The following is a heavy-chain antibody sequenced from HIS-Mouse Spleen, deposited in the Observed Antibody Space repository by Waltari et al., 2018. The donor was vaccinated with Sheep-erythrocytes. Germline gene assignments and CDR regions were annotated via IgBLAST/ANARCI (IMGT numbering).Heavy chain of an antibody. CDR3: AKREGYSNYYFDY. CDR2: ISYNGSDK. D-gene: IGHD4-4*01. Sequence: QVQLVESGGGVVQPWRSLRLSCAASGFTFSSYGMHWVRQAPGKGVEGVGVISYNGSDKYYADSVEGRFTISRDNSKNTLYLQMNSRRAEDTAVYYCAKREGYSNYYFDYWGQGTLVTVSS. CDR1: GFTFSSYG. V-gene: IGHV3-30*18. J-gene: IGHJ4*02.